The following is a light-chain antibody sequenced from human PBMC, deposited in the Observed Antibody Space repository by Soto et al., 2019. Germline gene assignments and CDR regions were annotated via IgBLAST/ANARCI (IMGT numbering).Light chain of an antibody. V-gene: IGKV3-11*01. Sequence: EIVFTQSQATLSLSPCERATLSCWASQSNSIYLAWYQQKPGQAHRLLIYDSFHRAAGIPARFSGSGSGTDFTLTISSLEPEDFAVYYCQQRSNWPLTFGGGTKVEIK. CDR2: DSF. CDR1: QSNSIY. CDR3: QQRSNWPLT. J-gene: IGKJ4*01.